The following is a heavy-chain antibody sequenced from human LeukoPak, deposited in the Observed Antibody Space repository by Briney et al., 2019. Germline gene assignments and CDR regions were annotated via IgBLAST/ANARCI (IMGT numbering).Heavy chain of an antibody. CDR2: MYSGGST. Sequence: GGSLRLSCAASGFTVSNNYMNWVPQAPGKGLEWVSVMYSGGSTNYADSVKGRFTISRDNSKNTLYLQMNSLRVEDTAVYYCARGLYGHWGQGTLVTVSS. J-gene: IGHJ4*02. CDR3: ARGLYGH. D-gene: IGHD4-17*01. CDR1: GFTVSNNY. V-gene: IGHV3-53*01.